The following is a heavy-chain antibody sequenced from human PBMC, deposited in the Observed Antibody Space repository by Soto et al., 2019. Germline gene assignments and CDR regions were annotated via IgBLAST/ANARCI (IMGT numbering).Heavy chain of an antibody. J-gene: IGHJ4*02. CDR3: ARLRDYDILTGYYSPTFDY. V-gene: IGHV4-59*08. CDR2: IYYSGST. D-gene: IGHD3-9*01. CDR1: GGSISSYY. Sequence: PSETLSLTCTVSGGSISSYYWSWIRQPPGKGLEWIGYIYYSGSTNYNPSLKSRVTISVDTSKNQFSLKLSSVTAADTAVYYCARLRDYDILTGYYSPTFDYWGQGTLVTVSS.